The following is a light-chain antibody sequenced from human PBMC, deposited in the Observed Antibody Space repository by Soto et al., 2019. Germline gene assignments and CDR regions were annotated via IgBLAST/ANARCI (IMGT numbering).Light chain of an antibody. V-gene: IGLV2-14*03. CDR2: DVS. CDR1: SSDVDAYNF. Sequence: QLVLTQPASVSGSPGQSIAISCTGTSSDVDAYNFVSWYQHHPGKAPKLMIFDVSNRPSGVSNRCSGSKSGNTASLTISGLQAEDEADYYCTSYTPSSTYVFGTGTKLTVL. CDR3: TSYTPSSTYV. J-gene: IGLJ1*01.